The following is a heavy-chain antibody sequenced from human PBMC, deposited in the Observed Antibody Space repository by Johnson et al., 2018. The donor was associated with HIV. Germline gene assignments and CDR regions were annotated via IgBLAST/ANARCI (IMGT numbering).Heavy chain of an antibody. CDR1: GFTFDDYG. J-gene: IGHJ3*02. Sequence: VQLVESGGGVVRPGGSLRLSCAASGFTFDDYGMNWVRQAPGKGLEWVSRINSDGSSTSYADSVKGRFTISRDNAKNTLYLQMNSLRAEDTAVYYCAREEGAFDIWGQGTMVTVSS. V-gene: IGHV3-74*01. CDR2: INSDGSST. CDR3: AREEGAFDI.